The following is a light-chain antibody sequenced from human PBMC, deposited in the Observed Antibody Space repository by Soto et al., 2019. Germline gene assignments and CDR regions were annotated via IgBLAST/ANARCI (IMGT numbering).Light chain of an antibody. CDR1: ESVSTSY. CDR3: QQYNSWPRT. Sequence: EIVLTQSPATLSLSPGERATLSFRASESVSTSYLAWYQQKPGQAPRLLIYGASTRATGIPDRFSGSGSGTDFTLTISRLQPEDFAVYYCQQYNSWPRTFGQGTKVDIK. V-gene: IGKV3-20*01. CDR2: GAS. J-gene: IGKJ1*01.